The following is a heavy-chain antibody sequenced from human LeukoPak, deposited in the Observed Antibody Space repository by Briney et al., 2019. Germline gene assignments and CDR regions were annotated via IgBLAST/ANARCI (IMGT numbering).Heavy chain of an antibody. CDR2: ITTSSSYI. D-gene: IGHD4-11*01. CDR1: GFTFSSYN. J-gene: IGHJ6*03. CDR3: ATKRDYSNPTGVDDYYYMDV. V-gene: IGHV3-21*01. Sequence: GGSLRLSRAASGFTFSSYNMNWVRQAPGKGLEWVSSITTSSSYIYYADSVKGRFTISRANAKNSLYLQMNSLRAEDTAVYYCATKRDYSNPTGVDDYYYMDVWGKGTTVTVSS.